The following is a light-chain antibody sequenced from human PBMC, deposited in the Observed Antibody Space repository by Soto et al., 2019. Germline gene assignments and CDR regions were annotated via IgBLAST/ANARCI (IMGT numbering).Light chain of an antibody. CDR1: KLGDRY. Sequence: SYELTQPPSVSVSPGQTASITCSGHKLGDRYACWCQQKPGQSPLLVIYQDSERPSGIPERFSGSNSGNTATLSISGTQAMDEADYYCQAWDSSFGVFGGGTKLTVL. CDR2: QDS. J-gene: IGLJ2*01. V-gene: IGLV3-1*01. CDR3: QAWDSSFGV.